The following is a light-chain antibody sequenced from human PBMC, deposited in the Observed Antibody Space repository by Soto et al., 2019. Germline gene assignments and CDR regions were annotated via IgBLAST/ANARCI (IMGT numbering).Light chain of an antibody. CDR2: DVG. CDR1: SSDIGTYNY. J-gene: IGLJ1*01. V-gene: IGLV2-14*03. CDR3: SSYTSSTAYV. Sequence: HSALTQPASVSGSPGQSVTISCTGTSSDIGTYNYVSWYQYHPGKAPKVMIFDVGSRPSGVSNRFSGSKSGNTASPTISGLQAEDEADYYCSSYTSSTAYVFGTGTKVTVL.